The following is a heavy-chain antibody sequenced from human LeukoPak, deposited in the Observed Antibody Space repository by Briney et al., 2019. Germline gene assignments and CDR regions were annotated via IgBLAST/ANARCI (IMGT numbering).Heavy chain of an antibody. CDR3: VGVTFTSHDAFDH. Sequence: GASVKVSCKASGYTFTSYDINWVRQATGQGLEWMGWMNPNSGNTGYAQKFQGRVTMTRNTSISTAYMELSSLRSEDTAVYYCVGVTFTSHDAFDHWGQGSLVTVSS. J-gene: IGHJ4*02. CDR1: GYTFTSYD. D-gene: IGHD2-21*02. CDR2: MNPNSGNT. V-gene: IGHV1-8*01.